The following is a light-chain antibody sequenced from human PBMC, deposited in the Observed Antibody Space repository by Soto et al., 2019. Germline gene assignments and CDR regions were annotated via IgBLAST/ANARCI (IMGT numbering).Light chain of an antibody. J-gene: IGLJ2*01. CDR2: DVS. CDR3: SSYTSSSTSV. CDR1: SSDVGNYNY. V-gene: IGLV2-14*01. Sequence: QSVLTQPASVSGSPGQSITISCTGTSSDVGNYNYVSWYQQHPGKAPKLIIYDVSNRPSGGSNRFSGSKSGNTASLTISGLQAEDEADYYCSSYTSSSTSVLGGGTKLTVL.